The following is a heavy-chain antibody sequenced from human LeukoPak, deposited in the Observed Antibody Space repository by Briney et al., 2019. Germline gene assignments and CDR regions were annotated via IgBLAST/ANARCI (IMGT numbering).Heavy chain of an antibody. J-gene: IGHJ3*02. CDR2: INHSGST. CDR3: ARGTRRGSGSYSPYYHPHYDAFDI. Sequence: SETLSLTCAVYGVSFSGYYWRWLRQPPGKGLEWIGEINHSGSTNYNPSLKSRVTISVDTSKNQFSLKLSSVTAADTAVYYCARGTRRGSGSYSPYYHPHYDAFDIWGQGTMVTVSS. D-gene: IGHD3-10*01. V-gene: IGHV4-34*01. CDR1: GVSFSGYY.